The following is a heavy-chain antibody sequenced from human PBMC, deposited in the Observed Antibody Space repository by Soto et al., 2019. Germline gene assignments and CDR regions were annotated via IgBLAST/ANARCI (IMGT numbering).Heavy chain of an antibody. Sequence: KESGPTLVKPTQTLTLTCTFSGFSLSSTRMAVGWIRQPPGKALECLALIYWDDDKRYSPFLKSRLTITQDTSKNQVVLTMSNMDPVDTDRYYCAHIVVAGLGYYVGYWGQGTLVTVSS. CDR1: GFSLSSTRMA. CDR3: AHIVVAGLGYYVGY. J-gene: IGHJ4*02. V-gene: IGHV2-5*02. CDR2: IYWDDDK. D-gene: IGHD6-19*01.